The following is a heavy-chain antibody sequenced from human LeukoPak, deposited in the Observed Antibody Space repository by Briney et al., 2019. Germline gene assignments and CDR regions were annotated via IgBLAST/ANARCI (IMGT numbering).Heavy chain of an antibody. CDR1: GFTFSAYA. CDR3: ARGDSSGYHYFDY. Sequence: PGGSLRLSCSASGFTFSAYAMYWVRQAPGKGLEYVSGISSNGGSSFYADSVKGRFTISRDNSKNSLYLQMNSLRAEDTAVYYCARGDSSGYHYFDYWGQGTLVTVSS. CDR2: ISSNGGSS. V-gene: IGHV3-64*04. J-gene: IGHJ4*02. D-gene: IGHD3-22*01.